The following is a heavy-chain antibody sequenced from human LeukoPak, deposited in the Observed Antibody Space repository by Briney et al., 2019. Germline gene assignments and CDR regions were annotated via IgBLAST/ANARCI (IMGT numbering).Heavy chain of an antibody. V-gene: IGHV3-30*02. D-gene: IGHD3-10*01. Sequence: GGSLRLSCAASRFTFSNYGMHWVRQAPGKGLEWVAFIRYDGSNKYYADSVKGRFSISRDNSKNTLYLEVISLTAEDTAVYYCAKDDAWLRFGEWSQGTLVTVSS. J-gene: IGHJ4*02. CDR3: AKDDAWLRFGE. CDR2: IRYDGSNK. CDR1: RFTFSNYG.